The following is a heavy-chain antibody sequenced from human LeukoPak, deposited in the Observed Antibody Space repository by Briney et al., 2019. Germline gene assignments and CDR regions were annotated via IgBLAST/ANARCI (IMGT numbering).Heavy chain of an antibody. V-gene: IGHV3-9*01. CDR2: ISWNSGSI. CDR3: GRDMDV. J-gene: IGHJ6*02. Sequence: GGSLRLSCAASGFTFRYSWFHEVRPPPGKGAEWVSGISWNSGSIGYADSVKGRFTISRDNAKNSLYLQMNSLRAEDTAVYYCGRDMDVWGQGTTVTVSS. CDR1: GFTFRYSW.